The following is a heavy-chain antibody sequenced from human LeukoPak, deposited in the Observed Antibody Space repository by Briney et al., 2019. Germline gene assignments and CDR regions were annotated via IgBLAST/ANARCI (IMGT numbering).Heavy chain of an antibody. CDR1: GFTFSSYA. CDR2: ISYDGSNK. J-gene: IGHJ4*02. D-gene: IGHD3-22*01. Sequence: PGRSLRLSCAASGFTFSSYAMHWVRQAPGKGLEWVAVISYDGSNKYYADSVKGRFIISRDNSKNTLYFQMNSLRAEDTAVYYCVRDRGAYFYDTGYWGQGILVTVSS. CDR3: VRDRGAYFYDTGY. V-gene: IGHV3-30*14.